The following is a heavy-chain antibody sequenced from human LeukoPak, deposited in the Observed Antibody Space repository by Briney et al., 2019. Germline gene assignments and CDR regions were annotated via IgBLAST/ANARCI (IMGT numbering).Heavy chain of an antibody. CDR3: AKGDPIGGVIVPVDY. D-gene: IGHD3-16*02. CDR2: ISGSGGST. CDR1: GFTFSSYG. J-gene: IGHJ4*02. Sequence: GGTLRPSCAAAGFTFSSYGMSCVRPAPGKGLEWGSEISGSGGSTYYADSMKGRFTISRDNSKNTLYLQMNSLRAEDTAVYDCAKGDPIGGVIVPVDYWGQGTLVTVSS. V-gene: IGHV3-23*01.